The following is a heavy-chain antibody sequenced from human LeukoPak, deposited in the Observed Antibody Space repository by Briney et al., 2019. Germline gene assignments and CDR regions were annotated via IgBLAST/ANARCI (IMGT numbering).Heavy chain of an antibody. CDR1: RFTFSSYA. CDR3: TRDNANRAYDY. Sequence: GGSLRLSCAASRFTFSSYAMSWVRQAPGKGLEWVAVVWANGNTKYYADSVKGRFTISRDNSKNTLHLQIDSLRAEDTATYYCTRDNANRAYDYWGQGTLVTVSS. V-gene: IGHV3-33*08. D-gene: IGHD2-2*01. CDR2: VWANGNTK. J-gene: IGHJ4*02.